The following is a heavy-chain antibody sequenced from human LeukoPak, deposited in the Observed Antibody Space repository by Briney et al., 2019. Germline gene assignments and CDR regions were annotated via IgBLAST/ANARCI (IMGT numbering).Heavy chain of an antibody. CDR3: ARDFVVGYYYGMDV. CDR2: INKNSDDI. CDR1: GFTFDDYA. V-gene: IGHV3-9*01. D-gene: IGHD2-21*01. J-gene: IGHJ6*02. Sequence: GGSLRLSCAASGFTFDDYAMHWVRQAPGKGLEWVSGINKNSDDIGYADSVKGRFTISRDNAKKFLYLQMNSLRAEDTAVYYCARDFVVGYYYGMDVWGQGTTVTVSS.